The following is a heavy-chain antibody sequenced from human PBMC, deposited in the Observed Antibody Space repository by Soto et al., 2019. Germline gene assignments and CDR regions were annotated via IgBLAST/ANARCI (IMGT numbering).Heavy chain of an antibody. CDR3: ARTSAAGKYYYGMDV. D-gene: IGHD6-13*01. CDR1: GYSFTSYL. CDR2: IYPGDSDT. V-gene: IGHV5-51*01. Sequence: PGESLKISCKGYGYSFTSYLIGWVRQMPGKGLEWMGIIYPGDSDTRYSPSFQGQVTISADKSISTAYLQWSSLKASDTAMYYCARTSAAGKYYYGMDVWGQGTTVTVSS. J-gene: IGHJ6*02.